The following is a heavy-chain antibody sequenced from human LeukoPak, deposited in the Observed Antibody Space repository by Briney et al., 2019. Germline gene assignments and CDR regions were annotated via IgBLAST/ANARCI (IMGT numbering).Heavy chain of an antibody. CDR2: IYYSGST. CDR1: GGSISSGGYY. Sequence: SQTLSLTCTVSGGSISSGGYYWSWIRQPPGKGLEWIGYIYYSGSTYYNPSLKSRVTISVDTSKNQFSLKLSSVTAADTAVYYCARGRFVYYDFWSGYYPSAGYGMDVWGQGTTVTVSS. D-gene: IGHD3-3*01. V-gene: IGHV4-30-4*08. CDR3: ARGRFVYYDFWSGYYPSAGYGMDV. J-gene: IGHJ6*02.